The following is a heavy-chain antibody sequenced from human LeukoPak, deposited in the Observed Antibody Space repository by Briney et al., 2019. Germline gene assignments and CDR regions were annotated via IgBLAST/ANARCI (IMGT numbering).Heavy chain of an antibody. CDR1: GYTFTSYG. CDR2: ISAYNGNT. CDR3: ARDGDSPNVNAFDI. V-gene: IGHV1-18*04. J-gene: IGHJ3*02. Sequence: ASVKVSCKASGYTFTSYGISWVRQAPGQGLEWMGWISAYNGNTNYAQKLQGRVTMTSDTSTSTAYMELRSLRSDDTAVYYCARDGDSPNVNAFDIWGQGTMVTVSS. D-gene: IGHD5-18*01.